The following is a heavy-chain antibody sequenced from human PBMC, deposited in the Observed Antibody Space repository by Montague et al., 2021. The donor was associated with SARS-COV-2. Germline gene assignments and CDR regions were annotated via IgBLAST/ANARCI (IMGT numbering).Heavy chain of an antibody. V-gene: IGHV3-23*01. CDR2: ISDSGGST. Sequence: SLRLSCAASGFTFSSYGMTWVRQAPGKGPEWVSTISDSGGSTYYADSVKGRFTNSRDNSKNTLYLQMNSLRAEDTAVYYCANRGVRYFDAQGVWYYFDYWGQGTLVTVSS. J-gene: IGHJ4*02. CDR3: ANRGVRYFDAQGVWYYFDY. CDR1: GFTFSSYG. D-gene: IGHD3-9*01.